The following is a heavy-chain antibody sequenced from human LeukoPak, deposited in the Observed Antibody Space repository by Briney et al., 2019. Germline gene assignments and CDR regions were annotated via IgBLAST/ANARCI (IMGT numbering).Heavy chain of an antibody. Sequence: SETLSLTCTVSGVSVSSHFWSWIRQPPGKGLEWIGYIYNSGITNYNPSLKSRVTMSVDTSKNQFSLMLRSVTAADTAVYYCARDHLPAGAPGYYMDVWGKGTTVTVSS. J-gene: IGHJ6*03. V-gene: IGHV4-59*02. CDR3: ARDHLPAGAPGYYMDV. CDR2: IYNSGIT. D-gene: IGHD4/OR15-4a*01. CDR1: GVSVSSHF.